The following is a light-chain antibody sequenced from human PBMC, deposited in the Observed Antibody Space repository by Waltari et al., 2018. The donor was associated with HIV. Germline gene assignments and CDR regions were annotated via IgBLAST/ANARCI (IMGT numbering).Light chain of an antibody. CDR1: QSVSSY. CDR2: DAS. Sequence: EIVLTQSPATLSLSPGERATLSCRASQSVSSYLAWYQQKPGQAPRLLIYDASNRATGIPARFSGSGSWTDFTLTISSLEPEDFAVYYCQQRSNWPPRGGFTFGPGTKVDIK. CDR3: QQRSNWPPRGGFT. J-gene: IGKJ3*01. V-gene: IGKV3-11*01.